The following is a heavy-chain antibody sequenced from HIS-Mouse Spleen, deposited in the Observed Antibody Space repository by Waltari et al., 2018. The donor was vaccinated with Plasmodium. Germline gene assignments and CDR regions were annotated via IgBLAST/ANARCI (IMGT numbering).Heavy chain of an antibody. CDR1: SGRCRGYH. CDR3: ARVTSSGVYWYFDL. V-gene: IGHV4-34*01. CDR2: INHSGST. J-gene: IGHJ2*01. D-gene: IGHD3-3*01. Sequence: QVQLQNWGDGLLNPSDTLSPTCAVHSGRCRGYHWNWVPQPPGKGLEWIGEINHSGSTNYNPSLKSRVTISVDTSKNQFSLKLSSVTAADTAVYYCARVTSSGVYWYFDLWGRGTLVTVSS.